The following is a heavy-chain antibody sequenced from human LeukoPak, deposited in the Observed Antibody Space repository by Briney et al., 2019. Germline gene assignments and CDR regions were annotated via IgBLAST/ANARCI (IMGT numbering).Heavy chain of an antibody. D-gene: IGHD4-17*01. V-gene: IGHV1-69*05. CDR2: IIPIFGTA. J-gene: IGHJ4*02. Sequence: SVKVSCKASGGTFSSYAISWVRQAPGQGLEWMGGIIPIFGTANYAQKFPGRVTITTDESTSTAYMELSSLRSEDTAVYYCASNDYGDYVNFDYWGQGTLVTVSS. CDR1: GGTFSSYA. CDR3: ASNDYGDYVNFDY.